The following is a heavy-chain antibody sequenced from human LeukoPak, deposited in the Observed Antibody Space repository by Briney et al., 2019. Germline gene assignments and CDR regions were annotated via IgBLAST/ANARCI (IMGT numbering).Heavy chain of an antibody. Sequence: ASVKVSCKASGYTFTGYGISWVRQAPGQGLEWMGWISAYNVNTNYAQKLQGRVTMTTDTSTSTAYMELRSLRSDDTAVYYCARLSSPRGSSGYHDAFDIWGQGTMVTVSS. D-gene: IGHD3-22*01. J-gene: IGHJ3*02. V-gene: IGHV1-18*01. CDR3: ARLSSPRGSSGYHDAFDI. CDR2: ISAYNVNT. CDR1: GYTFTGYG.